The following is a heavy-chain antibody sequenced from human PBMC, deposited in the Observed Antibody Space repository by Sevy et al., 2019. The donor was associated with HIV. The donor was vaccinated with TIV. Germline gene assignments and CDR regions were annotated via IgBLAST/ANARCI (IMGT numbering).Heavy chain of an antibody. Sequence: GGSLRLSCAASGFTFSSCSMNWVRQAPGKGLEWVSYISSSSSTIYYADSVKGRFTISRDNAKNSLYLQMNSLRAEDTAVYYCARVERGAARPFDYWGQGTLVTVSS. V-gene: IGHV3-48*01. CDR2: ISSSSSTI. CDR1: GFTFSSCS. CDR3: ARVERGAARPFDY. J-gene: IGHJ4*02. D-gene: IGHD6-6*01.